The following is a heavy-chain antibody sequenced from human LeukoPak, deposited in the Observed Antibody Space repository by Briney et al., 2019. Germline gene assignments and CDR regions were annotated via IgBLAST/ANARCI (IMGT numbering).Heavy chain of an antibody. V-gene: IGHV4-39*01. CDR3: VRHVGANGYGDYGDY. CDR1: GGSISSRSYY. J-gene: IGHJ4*02. Sequence: SETLSLTCTVSGGSISSRSYYWGWIRQPPGKGLEWIGGIYYSGSTYYNPSLKSRVTIFADTSKNQFSLKLSSVTAADTAVYYCVRHVGANGYGDYGDYWGQGTLVSVSS. D-gene: IGHD4-17*01. CDR2: IYYSGST.